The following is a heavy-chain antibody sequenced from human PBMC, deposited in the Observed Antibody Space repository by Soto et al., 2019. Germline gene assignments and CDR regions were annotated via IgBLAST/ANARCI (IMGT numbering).Heavy chain of an antibody. V-gene: IGHV3-23*01. Sequence: GGSLRLSCAASGFTFSSYAMSWVRQAPGKGLEWVSAISGSGGSTYYADSVKGRFTISRDNSKNTLYLQMNSLRAEDTAVYYCAKVVSGDDYIWGSYRNNDYWGKGTLVTVSS. D-gene: IGHD3-16*02. CDR3: AKVVSGDDYIWGSYRNNDY. J-gene: IGHJ4*02. CDR2: ISGSGGST. CDR1: GFTFSSYA.